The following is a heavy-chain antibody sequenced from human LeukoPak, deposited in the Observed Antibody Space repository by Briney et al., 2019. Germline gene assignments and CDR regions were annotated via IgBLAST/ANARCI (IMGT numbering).Heavy chain of an antibody. Sequence: GGSLRLSCAASEFTLSSYTMNWVRQAPGKGLEWVSSISSSGYYISYADSLKGRFTISGDTAKNSLYLQMNSLRVEDTAVYYCARDRSNQGLSGIGFDYWGQGTLVTVSS. J-gene: IGHJ4*02. CDR1: EFTLSSYT. D-gene: IGHD6-13*01. CDR3: ARDRSNQGLSGIGFDY. V-gene: IGHV3-21*01. CDR2: ISSSGYYI.